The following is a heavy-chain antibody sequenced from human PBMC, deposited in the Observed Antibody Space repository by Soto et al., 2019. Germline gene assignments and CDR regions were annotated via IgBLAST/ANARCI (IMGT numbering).Heavy chain of an antibody. CDR3: ARGGGSDSFDY. CDR2: IYYSGST. D-gene: IGHD1-26*01. Sequence: PSETPSLTCTVSGGSISSGGYYWSWIRQHPGKGLEWIGYIYYSGSTYYNPSLKSRLTLSIDRTKNQFSLNLSSMSAADRAVYFCARGGGSDSFDYWGQGIRVTVSS. CDR1: GGSISSGGYY. J-gene: IGHJ4*02. V-gene: IGHV4-31*03.